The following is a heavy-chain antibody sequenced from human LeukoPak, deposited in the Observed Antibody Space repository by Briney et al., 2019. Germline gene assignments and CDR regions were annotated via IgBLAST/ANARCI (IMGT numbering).Heavy chain of an antibody. D-gene: IGHD1-26*01. CDR3: ARGGRWELPRPYAFDI. CDR2: INPSGGST. CDR1: GYTFTSYY. V-gene: IGHV1-46*01. Sequence: GASVKVSCKASGYTFTSYYMHWVRQAPGQGLEWMGIINPSGGSTSYAQKFQGRVTMTRDMSTSTVYMELSSLRSEDTAVYYCARGGRWELPRPYAFDIWGQGTMTVSS. J-gene: IGHJ3*02.